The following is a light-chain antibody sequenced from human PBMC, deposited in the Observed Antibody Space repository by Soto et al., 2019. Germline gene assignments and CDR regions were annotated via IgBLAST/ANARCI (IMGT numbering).Light chain of an antibody. J-gene: IGKJ4*01. CDR2: GAS. Sequence: EIGLTQSPGTLSLSPGQRATLSCRASQSVSSGRLAWYQQTPGQAPRLLIYGASSRATGIPDRFSGSGSGTDFTLSISRLEPEDFAMYYCQQYGSSPFTFGGGTKVDIK. V-gene: IGKV3-20*01. CDR3: QQYGSSPFT. CDR1: QSVSSGR.